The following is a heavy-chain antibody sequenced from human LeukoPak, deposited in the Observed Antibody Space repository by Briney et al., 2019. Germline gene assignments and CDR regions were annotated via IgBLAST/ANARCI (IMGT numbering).Heavy chain of an antibody. CDR2: IIPLLGSA. Sequence: ASVNVSCTPSGDTFSRYGISWVRRAPGQGLEFMGGIIPLLGSANYPQNFQGRVTITADKATSTVYMDLGSRGCGDTGVYYCGRVGVYSGTYYFDFWGRGTQVTVSS. CDR1: GDTFSRYG. V-gene: IGHV1-69*06. CDR3: GRVGVYSGTYYFDF. J-gene: IGHJ4*01. D-gene: IGHD1-26*01.